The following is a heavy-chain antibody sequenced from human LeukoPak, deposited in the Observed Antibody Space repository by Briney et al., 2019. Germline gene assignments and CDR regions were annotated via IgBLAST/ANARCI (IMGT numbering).Heavy chain of an antibody. V-gene: IGHV3-15*05. CDR1: GFTFTNAW. D-gene: IGHD4-17*01. CDR3: TTDNNYGDYGLDY. Sequence: GGSLRLSCAASGFTFTNAWMSWVSQAPGKGLEWVGRIKRKADGGTTDYAAPVKGRFSISRDDSKNTLFLQMSSLKTEDTAVYYCTTDNNYGDYGLDYWGQGTLVTVSS. J-gene: IGHJ4*02. CDR2: IKRKADGGTT.